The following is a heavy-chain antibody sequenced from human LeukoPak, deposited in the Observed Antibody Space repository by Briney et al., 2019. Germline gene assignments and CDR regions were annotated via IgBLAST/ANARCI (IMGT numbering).Heavy chain of an antibody. CDR3: ARDMSSGTRDY. CDR1: GFTFSSYS. D-gene: IGHD6-25*01. J-gene: IGHJ4*02. Sequence: GGSLRLSCAASGFTFSSYSMNWVRQAPGKGLEWVSSISSSSSYIYYADSVKGRFTISRDNAKNSLYLQMNSLRAEDTAVYYCARDMSSGTRDYWGQGTLVTVSS. CDR2: ISSSSSYI. V-gene: IGHV3-21*01.